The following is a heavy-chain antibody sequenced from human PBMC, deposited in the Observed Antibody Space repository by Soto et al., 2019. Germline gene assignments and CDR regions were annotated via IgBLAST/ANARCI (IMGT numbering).Heavy chain of an antibody. CDR3: VRGGGGGLFDP. J-gene: IGHJ5*02. CDR2: ISPGSRYP. V-gene: IGHV3-21*01. CDR1: GFTFSGYA. Sequence: PGGSLRLSCAASGFTFSGYAMTWVRQAPGKGLEWVSYISPGSRYPAYADSVKGRFTISRDNAKRSLYLQMMSLTAEDTAIYYCVRGGGGGLFDPWGQGTMVTVSS. D-gene: IGHD2-15*01.